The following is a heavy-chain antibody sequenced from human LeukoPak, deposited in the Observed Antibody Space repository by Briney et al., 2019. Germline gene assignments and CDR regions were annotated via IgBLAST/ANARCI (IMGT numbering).Heavy chain of an antibody. CDR3: ARGSGDYYGSGSYYNWFDP. V-gene: IGHV1-24*01. CDR2: FDPEKGET. Sequence: ASVKVSCKVSGYTLTELSMHWVRQAPGKGFEWMGRFDPEKGETIYAQKFQGRVTMTEDTSTDTAYMELSSLRSEDTAVYYCARGSGDYYGSGSYYNWFDPWGQGTLVTVSS. J-gene: IGHJ5*02. D-gene: IGHD3-10*01. CDR1: GYTLTELS.